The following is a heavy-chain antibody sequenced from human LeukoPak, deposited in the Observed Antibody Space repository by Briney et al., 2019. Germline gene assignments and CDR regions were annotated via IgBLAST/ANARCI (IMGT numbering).Heavy chain of an antibody. J-gene: IGHJ4*02. Sequence: GRSLRLSCAASGFTFRTYAMHRVRQAPGKGLEWVAFIWPDGSKKFYADSVKGRFTISRDNSNHTLYLQMNSLRPEDTALYFCAKISSSAEPNFDYWGQGILLTVSS. V-gene: IGHV3-33*06. D-gene: IGHD1-14*01. CDR1: GFTFRTYA. CDR2: IWPDGSKK. CDR3: AKISSSAEPNFDY.